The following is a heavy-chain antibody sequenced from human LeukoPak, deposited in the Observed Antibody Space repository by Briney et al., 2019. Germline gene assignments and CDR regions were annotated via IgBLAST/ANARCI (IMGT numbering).Heavy chain of an antibody. CDR1: GFTFSSYG. Sequence: GGSLRLSCAASGFTFSSYGMHWVRQAPGKGLEWVAVIWYDRSNKYYADSVKGRFTISRDNSKNTLYLQMNSLRAEDTAVYYCARDPRIEWELYFDYWGQGTLVTVSS. V-gene: IGHV3-33*01. CDR2: IWYDRSNK. CDR3: ARDPRIEWELYFDY. J-gene: IGHJ4*02. D-gene: IGHD1-26*01.